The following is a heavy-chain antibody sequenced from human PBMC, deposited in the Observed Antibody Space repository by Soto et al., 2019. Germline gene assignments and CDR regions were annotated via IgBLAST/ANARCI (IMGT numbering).Heavy chain of an antibody. CDR2: IWYDGSNK. CDR1: GFTFSNYD. CDR3: ARAGSGSYYFDY. J-gene: IGHJ4*02. Sequence: QVQLVESGGGGVQPGRSLRLSCAASGFTFSNYDMHWTRQAPGKGLEWVAVIWYDGSNKYYADSVKGRFTISRDNSKNTLYLQMNSLRAEDTAVYYCARAGSGSYYFDYWGQGTLVTVSS. V-gene: IGHV3-33*01. D-gene: IGHD1-26*01.